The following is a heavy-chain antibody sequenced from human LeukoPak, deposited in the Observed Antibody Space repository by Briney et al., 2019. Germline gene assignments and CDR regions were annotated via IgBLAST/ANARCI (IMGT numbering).Heavy chain of an antibody. V-gene: IGHV3-30*02. CDR2: IRYDGTNK. Sequence: GGSLRLSCAASGFTFSTYGMHWVRQAPGKGLEWITFIRYDGTNKYYADSVMGRFTISRDNSKNTVYLQMNSLRADDTAVYYCARARDGYNNSPFDYWGQGTLVTVSS. CDR3: ARARDGYNNSPFDY. D-gene: IGHD5-24*01. J-gene: IGHJ4*02. CDR1: GFTFSTYG.